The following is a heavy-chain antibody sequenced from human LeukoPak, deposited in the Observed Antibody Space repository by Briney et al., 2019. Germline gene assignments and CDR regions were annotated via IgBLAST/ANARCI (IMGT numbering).Heavy chain of an antibody. J-gene: IGHJ4*02. D-gene: IGHD7-27*01. V-gene: IGHV3-7*01. CDR1: GFTSSNYW. CDR2: IKQDGSEK. CDR3: AKPSIRGEDYFDY. Sequence: GGSLRLSCAASGFTSSNYWMSWVRQAPEKGLEWVANIKQDGSEKYYVDSVKGRFTISRDNAKNSLYLQMNSLRAEDTAIYYCAKPSIRGEDYFDYWGQGTLVTVSS.